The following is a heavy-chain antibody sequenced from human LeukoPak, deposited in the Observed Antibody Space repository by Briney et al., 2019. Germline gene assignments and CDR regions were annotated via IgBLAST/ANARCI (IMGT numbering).Heavy chain of an antibody. CDR2: ISSSGSTT. V-gene: IGHV3-48*03. CDR3: AKDPSVYYGDYIIR. J-gene: IGHJ4*02. Sequence: PGGSLRLSCAASGFTFSSYEMNWVRQAPGKGLEWVSYISSSGSTTYYADSVKGRFTISRDNSKNTLYLQINSLRAEDTAVYYCAKDPSVYYGDYIIRWGQGTLVIVSS. CDR1: GFTFSSYE. D-gene: IGHD4-17*01.